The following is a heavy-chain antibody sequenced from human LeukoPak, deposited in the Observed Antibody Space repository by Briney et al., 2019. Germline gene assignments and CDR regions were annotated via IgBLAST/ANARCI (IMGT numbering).Heavy chain of an antibody. V-gene: IGHV4-4*07. D-gene: IGHD2-15*01. J-gene: IGHJ4*02. CDR1: GASISNYY. CDR3: ARFGGSGDTRGYFDN. Sequence: SETLSLTCIVSGASISNYYWSWIRQPAGKGPEWIGRIYNGGSTNYNSSLRSRITMSLDTSKNQFSLKLTSVTAADTAVYYCARFGGSGDTRGYFDNWGQGTPVTVSS. CDR2: IYNGGST.